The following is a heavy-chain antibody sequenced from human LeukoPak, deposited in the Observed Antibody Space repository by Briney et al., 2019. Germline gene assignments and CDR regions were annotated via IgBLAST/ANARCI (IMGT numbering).Heavy chain of an antibody. CDR3: AKDSDHTYTRKLYGSGSSFDY. V-gene: IGHV3-30*02. CDR1: GFTFSSYG. J-gene: IGHJ4*02. CDR2: IRYDGNNK. Sequence: PGGSLRLSCAASGFTFSSYGMHWVRQAPGKGLEWVAFIRYDGNNKYYADSVKGRFTISRDNSKNTLYLQMNSLRAEDTAVYYCAKDSDHTYTRKLYGSGSSFDYWGQGTLVTDSS. D-gene: IGHD3-10*01.